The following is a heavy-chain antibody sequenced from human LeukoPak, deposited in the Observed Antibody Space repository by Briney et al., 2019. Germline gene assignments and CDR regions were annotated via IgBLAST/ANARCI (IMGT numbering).Heavy chain of an antibody. J-gene: IGHJ4*02. CDR3: ARDDCGDTCYPGGY. CDR1: GYIFTKYV. D-gene: IGHD2-21*01. V-gene: IGHV1-3*01. CDR2: IKAGNGDT. Sequence: ASVKVSCKASGYIFTKYVVHWVRQAPGERREWRGGIKAGNGDTKYSQNFQDRLTITRDTSASTVYMELSSLTSEDTALYYCARDDCGDTCYPGGYWGQGTLVTVSS.